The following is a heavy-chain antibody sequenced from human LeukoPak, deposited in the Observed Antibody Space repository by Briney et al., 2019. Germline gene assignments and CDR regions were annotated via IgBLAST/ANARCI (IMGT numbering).Heavy chain of an antibody. V-gene: IGHV3-13*01. J-gene: IGHJ4*02. Sequence: PGGSLRLSCAASGFTFSSYVMHWVRQATGKGLEWVSAIGTAGDTYYPGSVKGRFTISRENAKNSLYLQMNSLRAGDTAVYYCARAKGLQSLDYWGQGTLVTVSS. CDR1: GFTFSSYV. CDR2: IGTAGDT. D-gene: IGHD3-16*01. CDR3: ARAKGLQSLDY.